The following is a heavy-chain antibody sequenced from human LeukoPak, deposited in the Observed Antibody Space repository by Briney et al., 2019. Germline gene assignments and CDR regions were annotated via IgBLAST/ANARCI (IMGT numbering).Heavy chain of an antibody. J-gene: IGHJ5*02. CDR3: ARDRSGDPNWFDP. V-gene: IGHV4-59*01. CDR2: IYYSGST. CDR1: GGSISSYY. D-gene: IGHD6-25*01. Sequence: SETLSLTCTVSGGSISSYYWSWIRQPPGKGLEWIGSIYYSGSTNYNPSLKSRVTISVDTSKNQFSLKLSSVTAADTAVYYCARDRSGDPNWFDPWGQGTLVTVSS.